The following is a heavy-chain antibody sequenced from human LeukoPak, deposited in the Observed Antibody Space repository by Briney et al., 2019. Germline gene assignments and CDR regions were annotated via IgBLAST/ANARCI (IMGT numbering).Heavy chain of an antibody. V-gene: IGHV3-30*02. Sequence: GGTLRLSCAAPGFTFSSYGMSWVRQAPGKGLEWVAFIRYDGSNKYYADSVKGRFTISRDNSKNTLYLQMNSLRAEDTAVYYCAKELRGYLDYWGQGTLVTVSS. CDR1: GFTFSSYG. CDR3: AKELRGYLDY. J-gene: IGHJ4*02. CDR2: IRYDGSNK.